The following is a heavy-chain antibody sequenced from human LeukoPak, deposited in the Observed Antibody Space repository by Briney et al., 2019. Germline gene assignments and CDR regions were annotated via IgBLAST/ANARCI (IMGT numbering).Heavy chain of an antibody. CDR3: AKEEHSSGWGTMAHNY. CDR2: IRAGGGTT. D-gene: IGHD6-19*01. J-gene: IGHJ4*02. V-gene: IGHV3-23*01. CDR1: GFTFSSNA. Sequence: GGSLRLSCAASGFTFSSNAMSWVRQAPGRGLDWVSAIRAGGGTTFYAGSVKGRFTISRDDSKNTLYLQMNSLSAEDTAVYYCAKEEHSSGWGTMAHNYWGQGTLVTVSS.